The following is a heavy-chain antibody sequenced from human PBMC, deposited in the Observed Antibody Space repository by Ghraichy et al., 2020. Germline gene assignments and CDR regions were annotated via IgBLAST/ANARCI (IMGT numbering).Heavy chain of an antibody. CDR1: GGSISSYY. Sequence: SETLSLTCTVSGGSISSYYWRWIRQPSGKGLEWIGYIYYSGSTNYNPSLKSRVTISVDTSKNQFSLKLSSVTAADTAVYYCARAGYFDWLLSIDAFDIWGQGTMVTVSS. D-gene: IGHD3-9*01. V-gene: IGHV4-59*01. CDR3: ARAGYFDWLLSIDAFDI. J-gene: IGHJ3*02. CDR2: IYYSGST.